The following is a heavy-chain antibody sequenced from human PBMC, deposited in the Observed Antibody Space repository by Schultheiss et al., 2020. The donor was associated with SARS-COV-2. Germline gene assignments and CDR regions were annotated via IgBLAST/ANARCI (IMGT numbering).Heavy chain of an antibody. CDR2: IYYSGST. J-gene: IGHJ4*02. V-gene: IGHV4-61*08. CDR1: GGSISSGGYY. D-gene: IGHD6-19*01. CDR3: ATRSSGWYEPYFDY. Sequence: SETLSLTCTVSGGSISSGGYYWSWIRQPPGKGLEWIGYIYYSGSTNYNPSLKSRVTISVDTSKNQFSLKLSSVTAADTAVYYCATRSSGWYEPYFDYWGQGTLVTVSS.